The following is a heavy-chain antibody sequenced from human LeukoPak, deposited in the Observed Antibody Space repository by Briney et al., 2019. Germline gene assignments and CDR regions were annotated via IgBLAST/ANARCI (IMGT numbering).Heavy chain of an antibody. CDR2: IKSDGSYT. Sequence: GGSLRLSCAASGFTFNSYWMHWVRQPPGEGLLWVARIKSDGSYTDFADSVKGRFSISRDNAKSTLYLQMNSLRADDTAMYYCARCHYDSSGYCNGVDYWGQGTLVTVSS. D-gene: IGHD3-22*01. V-gene: IGHV3-74*01. CDR1: GFTFNSYW. J-gene: IGHJ4*02. CDR3: ARCHYDSSGYCNGVDY.